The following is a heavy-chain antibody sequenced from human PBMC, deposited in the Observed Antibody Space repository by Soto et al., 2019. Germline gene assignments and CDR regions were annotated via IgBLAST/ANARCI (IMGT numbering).Heavy chain of an antibody. J-gene: IGHJ5*02. Sequence: EVLLVESGGGLIQPGGSLTLSCAASGFAVSNTYMSWVRQAPGRGLEWVSFIYSDGTTCYADSVKGRFTISRATSKNTLSLQMNSLRAEDTAVYYCARDCSGGSCYPALGAWGQGTLVTVSS. D-gene: IGHD2-15*01. CDR1: GFAVSNTY. CDR3: ARDCSGGSCYPALGA. V-gene: IGHV3-53*01. CDR2: IYSDGTT.